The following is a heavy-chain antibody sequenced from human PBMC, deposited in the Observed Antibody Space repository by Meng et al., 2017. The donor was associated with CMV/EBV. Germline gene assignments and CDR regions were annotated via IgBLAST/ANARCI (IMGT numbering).Heavy chain of an antibody. CDR1: GYTFTGYY. CDR2: INPKSGGT. D-gene: IGHD3-3*01. V-gene: IGHV1-2*02. J-gene: IGHJ4*02. Sequence: ASVQVSCKASGYTFTGYYMHWVRQAPGQGLEWMGWINPKSGGTNYAQKFQGRVTMTRDTASSTAYMALRRLRSDDTAVYYCARGFSVGVVIKTFDYWGQGTLVTVSS. CDR3: ARGFSVGVVIKTFDY.